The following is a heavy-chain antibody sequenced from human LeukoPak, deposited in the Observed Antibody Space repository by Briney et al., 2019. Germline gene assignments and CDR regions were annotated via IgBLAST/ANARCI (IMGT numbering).Heavy chain of an antibody. J-gene: IGHJ4*02. CDR2: ISGSGGDT. V-gene: IGHV3-23*01. CDR1: GFTFSNYA. D-gene: IGHD1-26*01. Sequence: PGGSLRLSCAVSGFTFSNYAMTWVRQAPGKGPEWVSAISGSGGDTYYADSVKGRFTISRDNSKNTLYLQMNSLRAEDTAVYYCAKKGATTGDFDYWGQGTLVTVSS. CDR3: AKKGATTGDFDY.